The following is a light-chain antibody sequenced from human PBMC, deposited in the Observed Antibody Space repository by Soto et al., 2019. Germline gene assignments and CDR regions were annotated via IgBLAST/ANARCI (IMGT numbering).Light chain of an antibody. CDR3: MQALQTPRLT. CDR1: QSLLHSNGYNY. V-gene: IGKV2-28*01. CDR2: LGS. J-gene: IGKJ4*01. Sequence: DIVMTQSPLSLPVTPGEPASISCRSSQSLLHSNGYNYLDWYLQKPGQSPQLLIYLGSNRASGVPDRVRGSGSGTDFTLKISRVEAEDVGVYYFMQALQTPRLTFGGGTKVEIK.